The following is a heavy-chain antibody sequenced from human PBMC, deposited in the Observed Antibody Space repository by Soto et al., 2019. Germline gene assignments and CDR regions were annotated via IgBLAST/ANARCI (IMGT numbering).Heavy chain of an antibody. CDR1: GFTFSSYW. J-gene: IGHJ4*02. Sequence: GGSLRLSCAASGFTFSSYWMSWVRQAPGKGLEWVSNIKQDGSEKYYVDSVKGRLTIARDNAKNSLYLQMNSQRAEDAAGYYCASLGEVPAAPLDYGGQGTLVTVS. D-gene: IGHD2-2*01. CDR2: IKQDGSEK. V-gene: IGHV3-7*01. CDR3: ASLGEVPAAPLDY.